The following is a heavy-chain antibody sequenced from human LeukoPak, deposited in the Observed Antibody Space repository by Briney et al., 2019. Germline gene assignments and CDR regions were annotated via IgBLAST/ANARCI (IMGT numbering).Heavy chain of an antibody. CDR3: ARDMSRFPRAP. CDR2: IYSGGST. J-gene: IGHJ5*02. D-gene: IGHD3-3*01. CDR1: GFTVSSNY. Sequence: GGSLRLSCAASGFTVSSNYMSWVRQAPGKGLEWVSVIYSGGSTYYADSVKGRFTISRDNSKSTLYLQMNSLRAEDTAVYYCARDMSRFPRAPWGQGTLVTVSS. V-gene: IGHV3-66*02.